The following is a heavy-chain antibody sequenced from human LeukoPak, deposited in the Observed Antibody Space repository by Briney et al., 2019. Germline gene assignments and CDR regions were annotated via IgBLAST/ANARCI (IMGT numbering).Heavy chain of an antibody. CDR1: GGSFSGYY. V-gene: IGHV4-34*01. CDR2: INHSGST. CDR3: TSSFLGYCSGGSCYPNY. J-gene: IGHJ4*02. D-gene: IGHD2-15*01. Sequence: KPSETLSLTCAVYGGSFSGYYWSWIRQPPGKGLEWIGEINHSGSTNYNPSLKSRVTISADTSKNQFSLKVRSATAADTAVYYCTSSFLGYCSGGSCYPNYWGQGTLVTVSS.